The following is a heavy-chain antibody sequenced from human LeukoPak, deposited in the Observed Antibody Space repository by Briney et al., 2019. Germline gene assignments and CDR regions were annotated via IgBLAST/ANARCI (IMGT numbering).Heavy chain of an antibody. CDR2: INTNSGGT. CDR3: ARASQLRFLEWLFDY. V-gene: IGHV1-2*02. CDR1: TFTXYY. J-gene: IGHJ4*02. D-gene: IGHD3-3*01. Sequence: TFTXYYXXXVRQAPGQGLXXXXXINTNSGGTNYAQKFQRRVTMPRDTSISTAYMELSRLRSDDTAVYYCARASQLRFLEWLFDYWGQGTLVTVSS.